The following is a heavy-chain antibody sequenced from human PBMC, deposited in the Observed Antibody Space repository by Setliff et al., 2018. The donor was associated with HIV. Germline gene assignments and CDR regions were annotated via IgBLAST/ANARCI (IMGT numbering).Heavy chain of an antibody. J-gene: IGHJ6*03. D-gene: IGHD3-10*01. CDR2: ISSSSSYT. CDR1: GFTFSSYG. CDR3: ARNAPVSGELLESYYYYYVDV. Sequence: GGSLRLSCAASGFTFSSYGMHWIRQAPGKGLEWVSYISSSSSYTNYADSVKGRFTISRDNAKNSLYLQMNSLRAEDTAVYYCARNAPVSGELLESYYYYYVDVWGKGTTVTVSS. V-gene: IGHV3-21*05.